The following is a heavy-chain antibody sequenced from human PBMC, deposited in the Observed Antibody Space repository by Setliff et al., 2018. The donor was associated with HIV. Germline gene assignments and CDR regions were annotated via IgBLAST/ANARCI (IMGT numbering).Heavy chain of an antibody. V-gene: IGHV4-61*02. CDR3: ARDRGSGSWFDF. CDR2: FYTSGST. CDR1: GGSITSGSYY. J-gene: IGHJ4*02. D-gene: IGHD1-26*01. Sequence: SETLSLTCTVSGGSITSGSYYWSWIRQPAGKGLEWIERFYTSGSTNYNPSLKSRVTMSVDTSKNQFSLKLSSVTAADTAVYYCARDRGSGSWFDFWGQGTLVTVSS.